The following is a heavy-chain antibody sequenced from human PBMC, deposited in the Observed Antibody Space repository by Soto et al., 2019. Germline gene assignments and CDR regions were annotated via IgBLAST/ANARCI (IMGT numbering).Heavy chain of an antibody. D-gene: IGHD3-3*01. CDR3: ARGPGVLRFLEWSNKIYFDY. J-gene: IGHJ4*02. V-gene: IGHV4-34*01. CDR2: INHSGST. CDR1: VGSFSGYY. Sequence: SEALSLTCADYVGSFSGYYWSWIRQPPGKGLEWIGEINHSGSTNYNPSLKSRVTISVDTTKNQFSLKLSSVTAADTAVYYCARGPGVLRFLEWSNKIYFDYWGQGTLVTVSS.